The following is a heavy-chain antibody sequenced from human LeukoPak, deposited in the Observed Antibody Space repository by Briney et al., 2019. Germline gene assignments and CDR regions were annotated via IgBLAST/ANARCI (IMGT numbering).Heavy chain of an antibody. CDR3: SRPCGEEGEGYFDY. V-gene: IGHV1-46*01. CDR2: INPSGGST. CDR1: GYTFTSYY. D-gene: IGHD3-10*01. J-gene: IGHJ4*02. Sequence: ASVTVSCKASGYTFTSYYMHWVRQAPGQGLEWMGIINPSGGSTGYAQKFQGRVTMTRDTSTSTVYMELSSLTSEDTAVYYCSRPCGEEGEGYFDYWGQGTLVTVSS.